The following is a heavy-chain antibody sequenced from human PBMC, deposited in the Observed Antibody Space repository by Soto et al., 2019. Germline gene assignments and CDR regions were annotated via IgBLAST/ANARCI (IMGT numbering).Heavy chain of an antibody. D-gene: IGHD3-3*01. CDR1: GYTFNTYG. V-gene: IGHV1-18*01. CDR2: ISAYDGKT. J-gene: IGHJ5*02. CDR3: ARDPHDFWTSYWFDP. Sequence: ASVKVSCKTSGYTFNTYGINWVRQAPGQGLELMGWISAYDGKTTYAEKFQGRVTLSTDTSTSTAYMELRSLRSDDTAIYYCARDPHDFWTSYWFDPWGQGTPVT.